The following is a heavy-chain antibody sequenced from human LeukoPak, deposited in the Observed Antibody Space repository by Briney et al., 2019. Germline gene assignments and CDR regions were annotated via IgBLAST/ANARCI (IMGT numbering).Heavy chain of an antibody. J-gene: IGHJ4*02. CDR3: ARDPTAVAGTGFDY. CDR1: GFTVSSNY. CDR2: IYSGGST. Sequence: GGSLRLSCAASGFTVSSNYMSWVRQAPGKGLEWVSVIYSGGSTYYADSVKGRSTISRDNSKNTLYLQMNSLRAEDTAVYYCARDPTAVAGTGFDYWGQGTLVTVSS. D-gene: IGHD6-19*01. V-gene: IGHV3-66*01.